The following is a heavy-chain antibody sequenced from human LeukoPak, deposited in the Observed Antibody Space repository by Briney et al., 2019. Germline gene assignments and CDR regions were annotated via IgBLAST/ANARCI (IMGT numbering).Heavy chain of an antibody. CDR2: ISASGP. CDR1: GFTFSRLA. J-gene: IGHJ4*02. D-gene: IGHD3-22*01. Sequence: GGALRLSCAASGFTFSRLAMTWVRRAPGKGLEWVSTISASGPYYADAVRGRFTISRDNSRNTLSLQMDSLRAEDTAVYYCAKDHESDGYPCLDHWGLGTLVTVSS. CDR3: AKDHESDGYPCLDH. V-gene: IGHV3-23*01.